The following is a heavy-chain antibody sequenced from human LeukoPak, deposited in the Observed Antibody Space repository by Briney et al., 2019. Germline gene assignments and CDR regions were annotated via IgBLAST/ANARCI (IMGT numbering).Heavy chain of an antibody. CDR3: ARDLKSSPRG. CDR1: GFTFSSYS. CDR2: ISSSSSYI. D-gene: IGHD3-16*01. V-gene: IGHV3-21*01. J-gene: IGHJ4*02. Sequence: GGSLRLSCAASGFTFSSYSMNWVRQAPGMGLEWVSSISSSSSYIYYADSVKGRFTISRDNAKNSLYLQMNSLRAEDTAVYYCARDLKSSPRGWGQGTLVTVSS.